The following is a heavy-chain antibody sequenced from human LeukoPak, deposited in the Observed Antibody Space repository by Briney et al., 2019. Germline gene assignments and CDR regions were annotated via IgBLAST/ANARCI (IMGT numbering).Heavy chain of an antibody. D-gene: IGHD3-22*01. V-gene: IGHV3-30*18. CDR2: ISYDGSNK. CDR1: GFTFSNAW. J-gene: IGHJ4*02. Sequence: GGSLRLSCAASGFTFSNAWMSWVRQAPGKGLEWVAVISYDGSNKHYADSVKGRFTLSRDNSKNTLYLQMNSLRAEDTAVYYCAKDQTYYDSSDNYFDYWGQGALVTVSS. CDR3: AKDQTYYDSSDNYFDY.